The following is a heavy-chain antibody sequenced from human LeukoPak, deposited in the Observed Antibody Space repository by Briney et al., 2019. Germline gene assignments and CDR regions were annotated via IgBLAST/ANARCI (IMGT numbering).Heavy chain of an antibody. CDR3: ARNPRVVAANDY. D-gene: IGHD2-15*01. CDR2: IYYSGST. J-gene: IGHJ4*02. CDR1: GGSISSYY. Sequence: SETLSLTCTVSGGSISSYYWSWIRQPPGKGLEWIGYIYYSGSTNYNPSLKSRVTISVDTSKNQFSLKLSSVTAADTAVYYCARNPRVVAANDYWGQGTLVTVSS. V-gene: IGHV4-59*12.